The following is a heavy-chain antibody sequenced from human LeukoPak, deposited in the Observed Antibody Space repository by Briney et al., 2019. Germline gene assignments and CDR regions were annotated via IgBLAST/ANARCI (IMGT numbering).Heavy chain of an antibody. CDR3: ARNAGGGSYAHCFDP. Sequence: SETLSLTCTVSGGSISSYYWNRIRQPPGKGLEWIGYISYSRSTNYNPSLKGRVTISVDTSKNQFSLKLSSVTAADTAVYYCARNAGGGSYAHCFDPWGQGTLVTVSS. V-gene: IGHV4-59*01. D-gene: IGHD1-26*01. J-gene: IGHJ5*02. CDR2: ISYSRST. CDR1: GGSISSYY.